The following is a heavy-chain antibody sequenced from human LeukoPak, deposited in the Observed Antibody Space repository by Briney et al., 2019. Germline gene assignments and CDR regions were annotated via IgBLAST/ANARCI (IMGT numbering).Heavy chain of an antibody. CDR2: IYYSGST. J-gene: IGHJ4*02. CDR3: ARDLGSGWYFDY. CDR1: GGSISSYY. V-gene: IGHV4-59*01. Sequence: PSETLSLTCTVSGGSISSYYWSWIRQPPGKGLEWIGYIYYSGSTNYNPSPKSRVTISVDTSKNQFSLKLSSVTAADTAVYYCARDLGSGWYFDYWGQGTLVTVSS. D-gene: IGHD6-19*01.